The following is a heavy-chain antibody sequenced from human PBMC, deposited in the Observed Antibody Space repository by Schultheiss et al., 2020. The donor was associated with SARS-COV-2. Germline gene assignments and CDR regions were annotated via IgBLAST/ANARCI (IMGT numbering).Heavy chain of an antibody. CDR3: AKAPLDERTYYGMDV. Sequence: SETLSLTCTVSGGSISSGGYYWSWIRQHPGKGLEWIGYIYYSGSTYYNPSLKSRVTISVDTSKNQFSLKLTSVTAADTAVYYCAKAPLDERTYYGMDVWGQGTTVTVSS. CDR2: IYYSGST. V-gene: IGHV4-31*03. J-gene: IGHJ6*02. CDR1: GGSISSGGYY. D-gene: IGHD1-1*01.